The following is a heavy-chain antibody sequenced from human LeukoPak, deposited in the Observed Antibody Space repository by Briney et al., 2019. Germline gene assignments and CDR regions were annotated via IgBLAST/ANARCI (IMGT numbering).Heavy chain of an antibody. Sequence: QPGGSLRLSCAASGFTFSSYEMNWVRQAPGKGLGWVSYISSSGSTIYYADSVKGRFTISRDNAKNSLYLQMNSLRAEDTAVYYCAREGEQLAFFDYWGQGTLVTVSS. CDR1: GFTFSSYE. CDR2: ISSSGSTI. D-gene: IGHD6-13*01. J-gene: IGHJ4*02. V-gene: IGHV3-48*03. CDR3: AREGEQLAFFDY.